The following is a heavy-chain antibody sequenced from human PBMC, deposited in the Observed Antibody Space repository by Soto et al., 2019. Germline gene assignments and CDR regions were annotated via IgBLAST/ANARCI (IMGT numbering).Heavy chain of an antibody. Sequence: QVQLMQSGAEVKKSGASVKVSCKASGYTFINYGIICVRQAPGQGLEWMGWITDYNGSTKYARKFQDRVTMTTDTSTSTAYMELRSLRSDDTAVYFCARDDFGDLWRSPDVWGQGTMVTVSS. CDR1: GYTFINYG. CDR2: ITDYNGST. V-gene: IGHV1-18*04. J-gene: IGHJ3*01. CDR3: ARDDFGDLWRSPDV. D-gene: IGHD4-17*01.